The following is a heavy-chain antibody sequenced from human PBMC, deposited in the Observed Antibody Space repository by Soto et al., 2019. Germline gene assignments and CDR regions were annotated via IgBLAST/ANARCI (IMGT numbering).Heavy chain of an antibody. J-gene: IGHJ1*01. V-gene: IGHV1-18*01. D-gene: IGHD6-19*01. CDR3: ARDPYSSGWYPSGAEYFQH. CDR2: ISGKNGNT. CDR1: GYTFTRYG. Sequence: QVQLVQSGAEVKKPGASVKVSCKASGYTFTRYGISWVRQAPGQGLEWMGWISGKNGNTKNAQQLQDRVTMTTDTATSTAYMELRSLRSDDTAVYYCARDPYSSGWYPSGAEYFQHWGQGTLVTVSS.